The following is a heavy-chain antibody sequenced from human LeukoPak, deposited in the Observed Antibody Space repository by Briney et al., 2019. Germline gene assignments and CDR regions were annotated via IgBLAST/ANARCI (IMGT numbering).Heavy chain of an antibody. D-gene: IGHD6-19*01. Sequence: ASVKVSCKASGYTFTSYYMHWVRQAPGQGLEWMGIINPSGGSTTYAQKFQGRVTMTRDTSPGTVYMELSSLRSEDTAVYYCTRASVAGRRFDYWGQGTLVTVSS. CDR2: INPSGGST. CDR1: GYTFTSYY. CDR3: TRASVAGRRFDY. V-gene: IGHV1-46*03. J-gene: IGHJ4*02.